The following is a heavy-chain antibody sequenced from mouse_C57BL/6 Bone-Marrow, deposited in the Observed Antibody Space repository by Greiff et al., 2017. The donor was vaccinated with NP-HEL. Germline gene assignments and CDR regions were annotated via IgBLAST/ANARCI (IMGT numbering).Heavy chain of an antibody. CDR3: ARARDYAMDY. CDR1: GFTFSDYG. V-gene: IGHV5-17*01. CDR2: ISSGSSTI. J-gene: IGHJ4*01. Sequence: EVKVEESGGGLVKPGGSLKLSCAASGFTFSDYGMHWVRQAPEKGLEWVAYISSGSSTIYYADTVQGRFTISRDNAKNTLFLQITSLRSEDTAMYYCARARDYAMDYWGQGTSVTVSS.